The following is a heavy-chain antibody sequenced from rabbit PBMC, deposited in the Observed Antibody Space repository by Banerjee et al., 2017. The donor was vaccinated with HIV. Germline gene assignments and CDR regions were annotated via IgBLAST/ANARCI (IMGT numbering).Heavy chain of an antibody. CDR2: IYTGSART. CDR3: ARGYASSSYFSFNL. V-gene: IGHV1S45*01. D-gene: IGHD8-1*01. J-gene: IGHJ4*01. CDR1: GFSFSSSYF. Sequence: QEQLVESGGGLVKPEGSLTLTCTASGFSFSSSYFMCWVRQAPGKGLEWIACIYTGSARTYYASWAKGRFTISKTSSTTVTLQMTSLTAADTATYFCARGYASSSYFSFNLWGPGTLVTVS.